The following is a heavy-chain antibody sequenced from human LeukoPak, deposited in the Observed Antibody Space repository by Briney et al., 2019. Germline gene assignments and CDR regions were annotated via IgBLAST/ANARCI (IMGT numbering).Heavy chain of an antibody. CDR1: GGSFSGYY. CDR2: INHSGST. D-gene: IGHD6-6*01. V-gene: IGHV4-34*01. CDR3: ARELVGVPHSSSSADYFDY. J-gene: IGHJ4*02. Sequence: KSSETLSLTCAVYGGSFSGYYWSWIRQPPGKGLEWIGEINHSGSTNYNPSPKSRVTISVDTSKNQFSLKLSSVTAADTAVYYCARELVGVPHSSSSADYFDYWGQGTLVAVSS.